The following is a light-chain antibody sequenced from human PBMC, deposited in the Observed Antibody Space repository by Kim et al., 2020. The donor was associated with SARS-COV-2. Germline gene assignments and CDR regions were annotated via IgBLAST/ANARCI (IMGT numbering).Light chain of an antibody. CDR1: QDISRY. V-gene: IGKV1-39*01. Sequence: AAVRDRVTITCRASQDISRYLNWYQQKPWKAPKLLIYTASSLQSGVPSRFTGSGSETDFTLTISSLQPEDFATYYCQQTYSASRTFGQGTKVDIK. CDR3: QQTYSASRT. CDR2: TAS. J-gene: IGKJ1*01.